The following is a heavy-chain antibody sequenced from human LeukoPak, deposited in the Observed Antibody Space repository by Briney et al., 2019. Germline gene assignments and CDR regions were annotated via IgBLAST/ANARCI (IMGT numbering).Heavy chain of an antibody. CDR2: ISSSSSYI. Sequence: PGGSLRLSCAASGFTFSSYSMNWVRQAPGKGLEWVSSISSSSSYIYYADSVKGRFTISRDNAKNSLYLQMNSLRAEDTAVYYCARETYYGSGSLYYFDYWGQGTLVTVSS. CDR3: ARETYYGSGSLYYFDY. CDR1: GFTFSSYS. V-gene: IGHV3-21*01. J-gene: IGHJ4*02. D-gene: IGHD3-10*01.